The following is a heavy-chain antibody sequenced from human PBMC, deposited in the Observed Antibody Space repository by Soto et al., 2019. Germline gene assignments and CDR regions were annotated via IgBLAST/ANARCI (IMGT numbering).Heavy chain of an antibody. CDR2: ILNDGSRQ. D-gene: IGHD4-17*01. CDR3: ARDDDYGDNGLDY. V-gene: IGHV3-33*01. J-gene: IGHJ4*02. CDR1: GFPFSHYG. Sequence: QVQLVESGGGVVQPGRSLRLSCEASGFPFSHYGMHWVRRAPGKGLEWVAVILNDGSRQHYADSVKGRLSMSRDNSKNTLYLSVNSLIVEVTAVYYCARDDDYGDNGLDYWGQGTLVTVSS.